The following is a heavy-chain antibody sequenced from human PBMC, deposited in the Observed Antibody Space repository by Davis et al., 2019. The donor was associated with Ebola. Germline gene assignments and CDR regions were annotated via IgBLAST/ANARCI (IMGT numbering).Heavy chain of an antibody. CDR2: IYYTGNT. CDR3: TTNTSSTPWFDP. V-gene: IGHV4-39*07. Sequence: PSETLSLTCSVSGGSISRYDHYWAWVRQPPGKGLEWIATIYYTGNTYYSPSLNSRATISLDTSKNHFSLNLNSVTAADTAFYYCTTNTSSTPWFDPWGQGTLVTVSS. CDR1: GGSISRYDHY. J-gene: IGHJ5*02.